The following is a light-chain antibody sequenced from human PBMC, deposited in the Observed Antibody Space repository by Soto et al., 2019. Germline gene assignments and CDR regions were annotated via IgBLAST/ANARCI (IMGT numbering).Light chain of an antibody. CDR2: TAS. J-gene: IGKJ4*01. Sequence: DIQMTQSPSSLSASVGDRVTITCRASQGISNSLAWYQQKPGKVPRLLIYTASTLQSGVPSRFSGRGFGTDFTLTITSLQPEDVATYYCQKYYSAPLTFSGGTKVEIK. CDR3: QKYYSAPLT. CDR1: QGISNS. V-gene: IGKV1-27*01.